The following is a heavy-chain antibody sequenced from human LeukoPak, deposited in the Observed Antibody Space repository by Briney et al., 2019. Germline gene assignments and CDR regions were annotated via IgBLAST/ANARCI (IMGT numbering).Heavy chain of an antibody. CDR3: ARKARYYGSGSPNWFDP. CDR2: INQDGSEK. V-gene: IGHV3-7*01. CDR1: GFTFSSYW. Sequence: GGSLRLSCAASGFTFSSYWMSWVRQAPGKGLEWVANINQDGSEKYYVDSVKGRFTISRDNAKNSLYLQMNSLRAEDTAVYYCARKARYYGSGSPNWFDPWGQGTLVTVSS. D-gene: IGHD3-10*01. J-gene: IGHJ5*02.